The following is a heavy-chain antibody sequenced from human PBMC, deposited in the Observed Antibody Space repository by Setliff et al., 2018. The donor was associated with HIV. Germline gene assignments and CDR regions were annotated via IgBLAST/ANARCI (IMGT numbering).Heavy chain of an antibody. J-gene: IGHJ3*01. Sequence: PSETLSLTCAVYGGSFSGWYWTWIRLIPGKGLEWIGEIEYGGSTTYNPSLESRVTISVDTSKTQFSPKLSDVTVADTGIYYCARGPARRYRFSTVYGLWGPGTRVTVSS. CDR2: IEYGGST. V-gene: IGHV4-34*01. D-gene: IGHD2-2*01. CDR3: ARGPARRYRFSTVYGL. CDR1: GGSFSGWY.